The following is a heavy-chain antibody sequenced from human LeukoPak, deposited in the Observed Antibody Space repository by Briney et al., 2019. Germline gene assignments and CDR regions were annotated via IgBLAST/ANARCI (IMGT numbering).Heavy chain of an antibody. CDR3: ARDGSPAAIEAFDI. Sequence: ASVKVSCKASGYTFTGYYMHWVRQAPGQGLEWMGWINPNSGGTNYAQKFQGRVTMTRDTSISTAYMELSRLRSDDTAVYYCARDGSPAAIEAFDIWGQGTMVTVSS. CDR2: INPNSGGT. J-gene: IGHJ3*02. CDR1: GYTFTGYY. V-gene: IGHV1-2*02. D-gene: IGHD2-2*01.